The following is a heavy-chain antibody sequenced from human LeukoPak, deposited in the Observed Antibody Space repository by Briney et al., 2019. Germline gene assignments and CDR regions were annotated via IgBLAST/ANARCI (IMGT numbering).Heavy chain of an antibody. CDR2: MYYTGST. CDR1: GGSISRDY. CDR3: ARDRPGGSSLDY. V-gene: IGHV4-59*01. J-gene: IGHJ4*02. Sequence: PSETLSLTCTVSGGSISRDYWSWIRQPPGKGLEWIGYMYYTGSTNYNPSLKSRVTISVDTSKNQFSLNLTSATAADTAVYYCARDRPGGSSLDYWGQGTQVTVSS. D-gene: IGHD6-13*01.